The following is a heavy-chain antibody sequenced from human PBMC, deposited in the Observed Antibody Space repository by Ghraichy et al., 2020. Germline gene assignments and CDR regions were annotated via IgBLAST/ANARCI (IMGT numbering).Heavy chain of an antibody. CDR1: GFNFNDYS. CDR2: ISRDGGLT. V-gene: IGHV3-43*01. Sequence: GGSLRLSCAASGFNFNDYSMHWVRQAPGKGLEWVSVISRDGGLTYHADSVKGRFTISRDNIKNSLYLQMNSLRTEDTAFYYCTKGAYFRVDYWGQGTLVTVSS. J-gene: IGHJ4*02. CDR3: TKGAYFRVDY. D-gene: IGHD2/OR15-2a*01.